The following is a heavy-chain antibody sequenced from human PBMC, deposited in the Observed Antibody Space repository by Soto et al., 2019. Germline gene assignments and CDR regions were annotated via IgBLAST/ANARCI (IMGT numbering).Heavy chain of an antibody. J-gene: IGHJ6*02. CDR1: GYSFTSYW. CDR2: IDPSDSYT. V-gene: IGHV5-10-1*01. Sequence: GESLKISCKGSGYSFTSYWISWVRQMPGKGLEWMGRIDPSDSYTNYSPSFQGHVTISADKSISTAYLQWSSLKASDTAMYYWASDSGAYYYYGMDVWGQGTTVTVSS. D-gene: IGHD5-12*01. CDR3: ASDSGAYYYYGMDV.